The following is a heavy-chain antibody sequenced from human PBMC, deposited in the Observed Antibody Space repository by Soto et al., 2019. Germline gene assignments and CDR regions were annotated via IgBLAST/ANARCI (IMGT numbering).Heavy chain of an antibody. V-gene: IGHV4-59*01. CDR1: GGSISSYY. CDR3: ARDEVGYCSGGSCSPGYYYGMDV. CDR2: IYYSGST. J-gene: IGHJ6*02. Sequence: SETLSLTCTVSGGSISSYYWSWIRQPPGKGLEWIGYIYYSGSTNYNPSLKSRVTISVDTSKNQFSLKLSSVTAADTAVYYCARDEVGYCSGGSCSPGYYYGMDVWGQGTTVTVSS. D-gene: IGHD2-15*01.